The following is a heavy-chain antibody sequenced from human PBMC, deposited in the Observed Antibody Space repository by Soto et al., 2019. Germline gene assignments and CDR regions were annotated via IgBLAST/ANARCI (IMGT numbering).Heavy chain of an antibody. CDR2: ISYDGSNK. J-gene: IGHJ4*02. Sequence: PGGSLRLSCAASGFTFSSYAMHWVRQAPGKGLEWVAVISYDGSNKYYADSVKGRFTISRDNSKNTLYLQMNSLRAEDTAVYYCARDKAYYDSSGYFPDYWGQGTLVTVSS. CDR1: GFTFSSYA. V-gene: IGHV3-30-3*01. D-gene: IGHD3-22*01. CDR3: ARDKAYYDSSGYFPDY.